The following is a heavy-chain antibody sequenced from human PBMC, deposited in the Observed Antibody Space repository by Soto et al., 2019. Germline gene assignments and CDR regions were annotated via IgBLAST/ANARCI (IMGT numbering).Heavy chain of an antibody. D-gene: IGHD7-27*01. CDR2: ITYEGSQI. V-gene: IGHV3-30*18. CDR1: GFTFPRFG. J-gene: IGHJ6*02. Sequence: QVQLVESGGGVVQPGRSLRLSCAASGFTFPRFGMHWVRQAPGKGLEWVALITYEGSQIYYADAVKGRFTISRDNGHNKLSLQMDNLRTEDTATYFCAKGRGEMNWANYYGLDVWGQGTTVTVSS. CDR3: AKGRGEMNWANYYGLDV.